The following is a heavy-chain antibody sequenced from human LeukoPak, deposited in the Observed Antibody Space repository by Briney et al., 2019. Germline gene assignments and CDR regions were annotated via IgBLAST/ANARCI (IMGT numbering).Heavy chain of an antibody. CDR2: IKEDGTEK. CDR1: GFTFSAYW. Sequence: SGGSLRLSCAASGFTFSAYWMTWVRQAPRKGLEWVANIKEDGTEKNYVDSVKGRFTISRDNVKKSLYLEMNSLRVEDTAVYYCARGRWSDYWGQGTQVTVSS. D-gene: IGHD5-24*01. V-gene: IGHV3-7*01. J-gene: IGHJ4*02. CDR3: ARGRWSDY.